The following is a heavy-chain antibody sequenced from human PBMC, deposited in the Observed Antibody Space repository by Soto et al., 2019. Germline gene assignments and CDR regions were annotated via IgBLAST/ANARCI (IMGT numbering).Heavy chain of an antibody. CDR3: ARAVVVTAITWFDP. V-gene: IGHV3-21*01. CDR1: GFTFSSYS. CDR2: ISSSSSYI. Sequence: GGSLRLSCAASGFTFSSYSMNWVRQAPGKGLEWVSSISSSSSYIYYADSVKGRFTISRDNAKNSLYLQMNSLRAEDTAVYYCARAVVVTAITWFDPWGQGTLVTVSS. J-gene: IGHJ5*02. D-gene: IGHD2-21*02.